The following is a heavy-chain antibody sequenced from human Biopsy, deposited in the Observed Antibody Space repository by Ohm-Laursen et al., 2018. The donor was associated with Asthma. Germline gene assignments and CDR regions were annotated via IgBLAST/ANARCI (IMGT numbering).Heavy chain of an antibody. Sequence: SLRLSCTASGFTFDNYTMNWVRQAPGKGLEWVSSISSSSNYIYYADSVKGRFTISRDNTKNSLYLQMNSLRAEDTAVYYCARKIAARGGMGVWGQGTTVTVSS. J-gene: IGHJ6*02. CDR3: ARKIAARGGMGV. D-gene: IGHD6-6*01. CDR1: GFTFDNYT. V-gene: IGHV3-21*01. CDR2: ISSSSNYI.